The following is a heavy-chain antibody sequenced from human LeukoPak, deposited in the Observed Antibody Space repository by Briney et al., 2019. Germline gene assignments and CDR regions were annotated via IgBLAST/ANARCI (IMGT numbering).Heavy chain of an antibody. CDR2: INSDGSST. D-gene: IGHD2-2*01. Sequence: GGSLRLSCAASGFTFSSYWMHWVRQAPGKGLVWVSRINSDGSSTSYADSVKGRFTISRDNAKNSLYLQMNSLRAEDTAVYYCASGVSSTSCYVDYWGQGTLVTVSS. V-gene: IGHV3-74*01. CDR1: GFTFSSYW. CDR3: ASGVSSTSCYVDY. J-gene: IGHJ4*02.